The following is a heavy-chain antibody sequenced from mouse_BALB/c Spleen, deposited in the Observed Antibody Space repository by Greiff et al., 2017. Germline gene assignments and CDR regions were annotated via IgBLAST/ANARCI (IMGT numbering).Heavy chain of an antibody. CDR2: ISYSGST. D-gene: IGHD2-4*01. Sequence: QSGPGLVKPSQSLSLTCTVTGYSITSDYAWNWIRQFPGNKLEWMGYISYSGSTSYNPSLKSRISITRDTSKNQFFLQLNSVTTEDTATYYCASLQMITDSMDYWGQGTSVTVSS. CDR3: ASLQMITDSMDY. CDR1: GYSITSDYA. V-gene: IGHV3-2*02. J-gene: IGHJ4*01.